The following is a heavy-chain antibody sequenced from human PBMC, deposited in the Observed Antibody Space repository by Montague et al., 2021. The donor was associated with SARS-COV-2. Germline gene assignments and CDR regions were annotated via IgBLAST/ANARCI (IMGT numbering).Heavy chain of an antibody. V-gene: IGHV3-20*01. Sequence: SRRLSCTVSGFPFDDYGLSWFRQAPGKGLEWVSGISRSGDSTAYGDSVKGRFTISRDNAKNSLYLQMNSLRVEDTAFYHCSRGGGMIRGVVDFWGQGILVSVSS. J-gene: IGHJ4*02. CDR3: SRGGGMIRGVVDF. D-gene: IGHD3-10*01. CDR2: ISRSGDST. CDR1: GFPFDDYG.